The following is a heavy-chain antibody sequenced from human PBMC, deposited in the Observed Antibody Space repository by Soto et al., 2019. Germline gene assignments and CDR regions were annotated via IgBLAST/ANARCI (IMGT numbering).Heavy chain of an antibody. CDR1: GFIFSSYG. Sequence: GGSLRLSCAASGFIFSSYGMHWVRQAPGKGLEWVAGIWYDGSNTFYSDAVKGRFSISRDNSKNTVDLQMNSLRAEDTAVYYCAKSIAVASGWLDPWGQGIQVTVSS. CDR2: IWYDGSNT. D-gene: IGHD6-19*01. J-gene: IGHJ5*02. V-gene: IGHV3-33*06. CDR3: AKSIAVASGWLDP.